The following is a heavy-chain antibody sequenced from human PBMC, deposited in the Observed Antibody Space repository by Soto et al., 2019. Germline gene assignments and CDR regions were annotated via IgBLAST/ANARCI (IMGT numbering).Heavy chain of an antibody. CDR1: GGTFSSYA. CDR3: ARVFAFGGVIVSYWFDP. D-gene: IGHD3-16*02. J-gene: IGHJ5*02. Sequence: QVQLVQSGAEVKKPGSSVKVSCKASGGTFSSYAISWVRQAPGQGLEWMGGIIPIFGTANYAQKFQGRVTIPAGESTSTGYMELSSLRSEDTAVYYCARVFAFGGVIVSYWFDPWGQGTLVTVSS. V-gene: IGHV1-69*12. CDR2: IIPIFGTA.